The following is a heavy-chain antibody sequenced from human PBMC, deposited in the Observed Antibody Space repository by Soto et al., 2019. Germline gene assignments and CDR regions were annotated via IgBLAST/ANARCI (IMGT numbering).Heavy chain of an antibody. CDR1: GYTFTSYA. CDR3: ARLGLRFLEWSNYYFDY. CDR2: INAGNGNT. D-gene: IGHD3-3*01. J-gene: IGHJ4*02. Sequence: QVQLVQSGAEVKKPGASVKVSCKASGYTFTSYAMHWVRQAPGQRLEWMGWINAGNGNTKYSQKFQGRVTITRDTSASTAYMELSSLRSEDTAVYYCARLGLRFLEWSNYYFDYWGQGTLVTVSS. V-gene: IGHV1-3*01.